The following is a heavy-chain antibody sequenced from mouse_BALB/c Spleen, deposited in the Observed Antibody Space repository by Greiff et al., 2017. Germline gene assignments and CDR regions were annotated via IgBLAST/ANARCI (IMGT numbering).Heavy chain of an antibody. CDR3: ARGGTTATRRYAMDY. CDR2: INPYNDGT. V-gene: IGHV1-14*01. J-gene: IGHJ4*01. D-gene: IGHD1-2*01. CDR1: GYSFTSYV. Sequence: VQLKQSGPELVKPGASVKMSCKASGYSFTSYVMHWVKQKPGQGLEWIGYINPYNDGTKYNEKFKGKATLTADKSSSTAYMQLSSLTSEDSAVYFCARGGTTATRRYAMDYWGQGTSVTVSS.